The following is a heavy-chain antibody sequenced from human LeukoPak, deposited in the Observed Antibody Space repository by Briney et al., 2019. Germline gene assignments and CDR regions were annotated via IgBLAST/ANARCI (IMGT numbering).Heavy chain of an antibody. CDR2: VDHTGST. J-gene: IGHJ6*03. D-gene: IGHD4-11*01. Sequence: SETLSLTCTVSDDSITMYYWTWIRQPPGKGLEWIGYVDHTGSTKFNPSLNGRVSISRDTSKNLFSLRLRSVTAADTAVYFCARGRVSSSTWYSTYYYYFYMDVWGKGTTVTVSS. CDR1: DDSITMYY. V-gene: IGHV4-59*01. CDR3: ARGRVSSSTWYSTYYYYFYMDV.